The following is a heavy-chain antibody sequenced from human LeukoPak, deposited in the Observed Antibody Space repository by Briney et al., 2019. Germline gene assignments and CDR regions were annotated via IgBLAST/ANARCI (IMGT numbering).Heavy chain of an antibody. D-gene: IGHD3-10*01. V-gene: IGHV4-59*02. CDR3: ARSLGGDDAFDI. J-gene: IGHJ3*02. Sequence: SETLSPTRTVSGGSVTSYYWSWIRQPPRKGPEWIGYIYYSGSTNYNPSLKRRVSISVATSRNQFSLKLTSVTAADTAVYYCARSLGGDDAFDIWGQGKMVTVSS. CDR2: IYYSGST. CDR1: GGSVTSYY.